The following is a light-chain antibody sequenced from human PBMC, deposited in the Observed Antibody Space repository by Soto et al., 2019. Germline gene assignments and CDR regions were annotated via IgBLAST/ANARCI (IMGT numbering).Light chain of an antibody. V-gene: IGLV6-57*03. CDR1: SGSIASNY. CDR3: QSYDSSNHPWV. Sequence: NFMLTQPHSVSESQGKTVTISCTRSSGSIASNYVQWYQQRPGSAPTTVIYEDNQRPSGVPDRFSGSIDSSSNSASLTISGLKTEDEADYYCQSYDSSNHPWVFGGGTKLTVL. CDR2: EDN. J-gene: IGLJ3*02.